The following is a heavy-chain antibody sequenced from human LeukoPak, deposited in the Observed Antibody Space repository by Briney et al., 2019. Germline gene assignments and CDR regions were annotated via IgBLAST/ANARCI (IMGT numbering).Heavy chain of an antibody. V-gene: IGHV4-31*03. Sequence: PSQTLSLTCTVSDDSIKSDTYYWSWIRLYPGKGLEWIGCIHYTGSIYYNPSLQSRVTISVDTSKTQFSLNLNSVTAADTAVYYCERRVDRTKIYSWGQGTLVTVSS. CDR1: DDSIKSDTYY. CDR2: IHYTGSI. CDR3: ERRVDRTKIYS. J-gene: IGHJ4*02. D-gene: IGHD5-12*01.